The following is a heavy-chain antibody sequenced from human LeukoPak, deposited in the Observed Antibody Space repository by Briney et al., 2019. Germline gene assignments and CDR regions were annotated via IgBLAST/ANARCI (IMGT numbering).Heavy chain of an antibody. Sequence: PSETLSLTCTVSGGSISSSSYYWGWIRQPPGKGLEWIGSIHYSGSTYYNPSLKSRVTISVDTSKNQFSMKLSSVTAADTAVYFCARGLRDGYTLFYFDYWGQGTLVTVSS. V-gene: IGHV4-39*01. J-gene: IGHJ4*02. CDR2: IHYSGST. CDR1: GGSISSSSYY. D-gene: IGHD5-24*01. CDR3: ARGLRDGYTLFYFDY.